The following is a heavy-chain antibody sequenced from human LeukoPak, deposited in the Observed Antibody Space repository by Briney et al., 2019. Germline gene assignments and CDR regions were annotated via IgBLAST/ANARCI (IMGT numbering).Heavy chain of an antibody. J-gene: IGHJ4*02. V-gene: IGHV3-11*01. D-gene: IGHD3-9*01. CDR1: GFTFSDSY. CDR3: ARVGHLTGSAGY. Sequence: GGSLRLSCAAAGFTFSDSYMSWIRQAAGKGLEWVSYISSSGSNIYYADSVKGRFTISRDNAKNSLYLQMNSLKAEDTAVYYCARVGHLTGSAGYWGQGTLVTVSS. CDR2: ISSSGSNI.